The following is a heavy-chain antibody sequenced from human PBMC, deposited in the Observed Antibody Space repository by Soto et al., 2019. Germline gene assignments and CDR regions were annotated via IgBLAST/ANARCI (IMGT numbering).Heavy chain of an antibody. Sequence: GGSLRLSCAASGFTFSSYAMSWVRQAPGKGLEWVSAISGSGGSTYYADSVKGRFTISRDNSKNTLYLQMNSLRAEDTAVYYCAKVVASGSTRFGVLFPLDVWGTGTTVNVSS. V-gene: IGHV3-23*01. CDR3: AKVVASGSTRFGVLFPLDV. D-gene: IGHD3-3*01. J-gene: IGHJ6*04. CDR1: GFTFSSYA. CDR2: ISGSGGST.